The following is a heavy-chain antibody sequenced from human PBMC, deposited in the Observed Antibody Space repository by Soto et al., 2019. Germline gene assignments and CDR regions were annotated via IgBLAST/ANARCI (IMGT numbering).Heavy chain of an antibody. Sequence: QVQLVQSGPEGKKPGASVNVSCKTSGYAFSSYGITWVRQAPGQGLEWMGWISAYNGNRNYAQKFQDRVTMTTDTSTSEAYMELRGLRSDDTAVYYCARVDGGVIPGPCDIWGQGTTVTV. CDR3: ARVDGGVIPGPCDI. CDR1: GYAFSSYG. CDR2: ISAYNGNR. J-gene: IGHJ3*02. V-gene: IGHV1-18*04. D-gene: IGHD3-16*02.